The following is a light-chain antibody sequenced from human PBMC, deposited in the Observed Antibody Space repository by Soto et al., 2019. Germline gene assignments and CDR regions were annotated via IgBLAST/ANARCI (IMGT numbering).Light chain of an antibody. V-gene: IGLV1-40*01. Sequence: QSVLTQPPSVSGAPGQRVTISCTGSPSNIGGGYDVQWYQQLPGTAPKLLIYGNSDRPSGVPDRFSGSKSGTSASLAITGLQAEDEADYYCQSYDGSLSAVVFGGGTKPTVL. J-gene: IGLJ2*01. CDR1: PSNIGGGYD. CDR2: GNS. CDR3: QSYDGSLSAVV.